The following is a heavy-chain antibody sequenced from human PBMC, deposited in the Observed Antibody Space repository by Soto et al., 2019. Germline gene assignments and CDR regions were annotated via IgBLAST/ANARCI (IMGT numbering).Heavy chain of an antibody. V-gene: IGHV3-30*02. CDR3: AKDTSSSGWSRRGIFDL. CDR1: GFTFSSYA. D-gene: IGHD6-19*01. Sequence: GGSLRLSCAASGFTFSSYAMHWVRQAPGKGLEWVAIICVDGDSKYYADSVKGRFTISRDNSKSTLNLQMSSLRPEDTAGYYCAKDTSSSGWSRRGIFDLWGQGTMVTVSS. CDR2: ICVDGDSK. J-gene: IGHJ3*01.